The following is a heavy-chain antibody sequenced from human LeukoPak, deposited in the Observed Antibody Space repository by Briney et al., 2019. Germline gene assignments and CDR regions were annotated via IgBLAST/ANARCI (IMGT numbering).Heavy chain of an antibody. V-gene: IGHV1-8*01. CDR2: MNPNSGNT. J-gene: IGHJ5*02. CDR3: ATRGERYCSSTSCYPTRSTYNWFDP. D-gene: IGHD2-2*01. CDR1: GYTFTSYD. Sequence: ASVKVSCKASGYTFTSYDINWVRQATGQGLEWMGWMNPNSGNTGYAQKFQGRVTMTEDTSTDTAYMELSSLRSEDTAVYYCATRGERYCSSTSCYPTRSTYNWFDPWGQGTLVTVSS.